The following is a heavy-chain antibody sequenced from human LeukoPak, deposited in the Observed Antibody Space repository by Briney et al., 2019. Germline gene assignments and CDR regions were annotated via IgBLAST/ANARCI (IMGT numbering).Heavy chain of an antibody. J-gene: IGHJ4*02. CDR3: AREVEEMATILD. CDR1: GGSISSHY. CDR2: IYYSGST. D-gene: IGHD5-24*01. V-gene: IGHV4-59*11. Sequence: PSETLSLTCTVSGGSISSHYWSWIRQPPGKGLEWIGYIYYSGSTNYNPSLKSRVTISVDTSKNQFSLKLSSVTAADTAVYYCAREVEEMATILDRGQGTLVTVSS.